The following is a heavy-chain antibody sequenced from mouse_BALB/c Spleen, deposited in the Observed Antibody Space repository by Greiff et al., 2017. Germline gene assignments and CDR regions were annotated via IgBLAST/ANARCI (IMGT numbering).Heavy chain of an antibody. V-gene: IGHV3-2*02. CDR3: ASITTVVPYAMDY. CDR1: GYSITSDYA. D-gene: IGHD1-1*01. Sequence: EVQLQQSGPGLVKPSQSLSLTCTVTGYSITSDYAWNWIRQFPGNKLEWMGYISYSGSTSYNPSLKSRISITRDTSKNQFFLQLNSVTTEDTATYYCASITTVVPYAMDYWGQGTSVTVSS. J-gene: IGHJ4*01. CDR2: ISYSGST.